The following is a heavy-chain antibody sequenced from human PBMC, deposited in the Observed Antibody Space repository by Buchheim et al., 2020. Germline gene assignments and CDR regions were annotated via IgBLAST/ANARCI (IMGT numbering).Heavy chain of an antibody. J-gene: IGHJ4*02. CDR2: ISYDGSNK. CDR3: ARDRPTGNYFDY. Sequence: VQLVESGGGLVQPGGSLRLSCAASGFTFSSYAMHWVRQAPGKGLEWVAVISYDGSNKYYADSVKGRFTISRDNSKNTRYLQMNSLRAEDTAVYYCARDRPTGNYFDYWGQGTL. D-gene: IGHD3-10*01. CDR1: GFTFSSYA. V-gene: IGHV3-30-3*01.